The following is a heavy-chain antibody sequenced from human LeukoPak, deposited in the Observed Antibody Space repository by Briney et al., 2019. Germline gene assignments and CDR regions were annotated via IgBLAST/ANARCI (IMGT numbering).Heavy chain of an antibody. CDR2: ISSSSSTI. J-gene: IGHJ4*02. CDR1: GFTFSSYG. D-gene: IGHD3-16*02. CDR3: ARGDYDYVWGSYRYYYFDY. Sequence: PGGSLRLSCAASGFTFSSYGMHWVRQAPGKGLEWVSYISSSSSTIYYADSVKGRFTISRDNAKNSLYLQMNSLRAEDTAVYYCARGDYDYVWGSYRYYYFDYWGQGTLVTVSS. V-gene: IGHV3-48*01.